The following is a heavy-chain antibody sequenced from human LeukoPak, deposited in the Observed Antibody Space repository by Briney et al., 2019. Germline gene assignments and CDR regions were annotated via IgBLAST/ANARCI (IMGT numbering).Heavy chain of an antibody. CDR2: ISGSGGST. V-gene: IGHV3-23*01. Sequence: GGSLRLSCAASGFTFSSYAMSRVRQAPGKGLEWVSAISGSGGSTYYADSVKGRFTISRDNAKNTLYLQMNSLRAEDTAVYYCARGWFGLSEYFQHWGQGTLVTVSS. CDR1: GFTFSSYA. CDR3: ARGWFGLSEYFQH. D-gene: IGHD3-10*01. J-gene: IGHJ1*01.